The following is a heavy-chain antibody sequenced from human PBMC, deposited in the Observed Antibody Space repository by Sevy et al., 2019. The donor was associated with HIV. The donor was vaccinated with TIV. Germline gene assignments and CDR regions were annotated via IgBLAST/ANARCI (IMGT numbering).Heavy chain of an antibody. CDR2: INPNSGGT. D-gene: IGHD3-16*02. V-gene: IGHV1-2*06. Sequence: ASVKVSCKASGYTFTGYYMHWVRQAPGQGLEWMGRINPNSGGTNYAQKFRGRVTMTRDTSISTAYMELSRLRSDDTAVYYCARSGAYDYVWGSYRYGWFDPWGQGTLVTVSS. CDR1: GYTFTGYY. J-gene: IGHJ5*02. CDR3: ARSGAYDYVWGSYRYGWFDP.